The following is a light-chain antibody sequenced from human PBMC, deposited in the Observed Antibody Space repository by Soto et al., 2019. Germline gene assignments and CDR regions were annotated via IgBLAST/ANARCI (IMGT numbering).Light chain of an antibody. CDR1: QIVSSTY. CDR2: RAS. V-gene: IGKV3-20*01. CDR3: QQYGNSPPTT. Sequence: EIGLTQSPGTLSLSPGERATVACRASQIVSSTYLAWYQQQPGQAPRPLSHRASSRSTFIPDRFSGSGSVTDFTLTITRLEPEDFAVYYCQQYGNSPPTTFGGGTKVEIK. J-gene: IGKJ4*01.